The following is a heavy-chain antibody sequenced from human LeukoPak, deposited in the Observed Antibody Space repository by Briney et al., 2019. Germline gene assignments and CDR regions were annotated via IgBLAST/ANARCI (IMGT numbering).Heavy chain of an antibody. CDR1: GYTFTSYY. CDR2: INPSGGST. J-gene: IGHJ4*02. Sequence: ASVKVSCKASGYTFTSYYMHWVRQAPGQGLEWMGIINPSGGSTSYAQKFQGRVTMTRDTSTSTVYMELSSLRSEDTAVYYCARRIAAAGTLGYYFDYWDQGTLVTVSS. CDR3: ARRIAAAGTLGYYFDY. D-gene: IGHD6-13*01. V-gene: IGHV1-46*01.